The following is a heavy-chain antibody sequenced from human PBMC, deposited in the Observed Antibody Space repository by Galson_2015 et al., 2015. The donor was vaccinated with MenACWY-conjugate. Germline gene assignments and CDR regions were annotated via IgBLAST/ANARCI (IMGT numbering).Heavy chain of an antibody. CDR3: AKDQVAAAMMGRYGY. J-gene: IGHJ4*02. V-gene: IGHV3-23*01. CDR1: GFTFSTYA. CDR2: VSGSGGST. D-gene: IGHD2-21*02. Sequence: SLRLSCAASGFTFSTYAMSWVRQAPGKGLEWVSGVSGSGGSTYYADSVKGRFTISRDNSKNRLYLQMNSLRAEDTAVYYCAKDQVAAAMMGRYGYWGQGTLVTVSS.